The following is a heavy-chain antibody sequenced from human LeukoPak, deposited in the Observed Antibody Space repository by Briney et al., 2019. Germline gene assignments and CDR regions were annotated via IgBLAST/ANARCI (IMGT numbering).Heavy chain of an antibody. J-gene: IGHJ4*02. CDR1: GFTFSSYG. CDR3: AKAGVTMIVVATFFDY. Sequence: GGSLRLSCAASGFTFSSYGMRWVRQAPGKGLEWVAVISYDGSNKYYADSVKGRFTISRDNSKNTLYLQMNSLRAEDTAVYYCAKAGVTMIVVATFFDYWGQGTLVTVSS. CDR2: ISYDGSNK. D-gene: IGHD3-22*01. V-gene: IGHV3-30*18.